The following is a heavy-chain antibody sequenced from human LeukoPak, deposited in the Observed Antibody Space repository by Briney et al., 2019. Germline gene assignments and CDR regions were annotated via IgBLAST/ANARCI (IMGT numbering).Heavy chain of an antibody. CDR3: ARHQLFVYYYDSRKPDAFDI. CDR1: GGSFSGYY. D-gene: IGHD3-22*01. V-gene: IGHV4-34*01. J-gene: IGHJ3*02. CDR2: INHSGST. Sequence: SETLSLTCAVYGGSFSGYYWSWIRQPPGKGLEWIGEINHSGSTNYNPSLKSRVTISVDTSKNQFSLKLSSVTAADTAVYYCARHQLFVYYYDSRKPDAFDIWGQGTMVTVSS.